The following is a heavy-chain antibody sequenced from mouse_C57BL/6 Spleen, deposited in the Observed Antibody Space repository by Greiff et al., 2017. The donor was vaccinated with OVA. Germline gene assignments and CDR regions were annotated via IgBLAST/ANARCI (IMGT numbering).Heavy chain of an antibody. CDR2: IYPGDGDT. CDR3: ARDADY. Sequence: VQRVESGPELVKPGASVKISCKASGYAFSSSWMNWVKQRPGKGLEWIGRIYPGDGDTNYNGKFKGKATLTADKSSSTAYMQLSSLTSEDSAVYFCARDADYWGQGTTLTVSS. CDR1: GYAFSSSW. J-gene: IGHJ2*01. V-gene: IGHV1-82*01.